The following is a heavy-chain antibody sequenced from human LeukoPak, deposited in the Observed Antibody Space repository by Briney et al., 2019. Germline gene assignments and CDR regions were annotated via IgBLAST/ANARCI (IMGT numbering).Heavy chain of an antibody. D-gene: IGHD3-22*01. V-gene: IGHV3-21*01. CDR2: ISSSSSYI. CDR1: GFTFSSYE. Sequence: GGSLRLSCAASGFTFSSYEMNWVRQAPGKGLEWVSSISSSSSYIYYADSVKGRFTISRDNAKNSLYLQMNSLRAEDTAVYYCARDLYRIVVVPHYFDYWGQGTLVTVSS. CDR3: ARDLYRIVVVPHYFDY. J-gene: IGHJ4*02.